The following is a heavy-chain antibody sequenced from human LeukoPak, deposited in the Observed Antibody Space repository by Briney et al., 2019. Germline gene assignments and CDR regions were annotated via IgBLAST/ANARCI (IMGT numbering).Heavy chain of an antibody. J-gene: IGHJ4*02. CDR2: INTNTGNP. Sequence: EASVKVSCKASGYTFTSYAMNWVRQAPGQGLEWMGWINTNTGNPTYAQGFTGRFVFSLDTSVSTAYLQISSLKAEDTAVYYCARGPSMTTETKFDYWGQGTLVTVSS. CDR3: ARGPSMTTETKFDY. V-gene: IGHV7-4-1*02. CDR1: GYTFTSYA. D-gene: IGHD4-11*01.